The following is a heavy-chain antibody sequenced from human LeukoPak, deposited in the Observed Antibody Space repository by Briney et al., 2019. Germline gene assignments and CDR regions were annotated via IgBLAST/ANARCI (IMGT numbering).Heavy chain of an antibody. CDR3: ARIWGYYYDSSVQDY. V-gene: IGHV4-34*01. J-gene: IGHJ4*02. D-gene: IGHD3-22*01. Sequence: SETLSLTCAVYGGSFSGYYWSWIRQPPGKGLEWIGEINHSGSTNYNPSLKSRVTISVDTSKNQFSLKLSSVTAADTAVYYCARIWGYYYDSSVQDYWGQGTLVTVSS. CDR1: GGSFSGYY. CDR2: INHSGST.